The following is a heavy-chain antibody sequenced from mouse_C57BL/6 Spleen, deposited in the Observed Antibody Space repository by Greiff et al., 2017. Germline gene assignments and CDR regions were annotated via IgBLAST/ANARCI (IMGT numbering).Heavy chain of an antibody. Sequence: QVQLKQPGAELVKPGASVKLSCKASGYTFTSYWMHWVKQRPGQGLEWIGMIHPNSGSTNYNEKFKSKATLTVDKSSSTAYMQLSSLTSEDSAVYYCASPTVVATGGYFDVWGTGTTVTVSS. CDR2: IHPNSGST. J-gene: IGHJ1*03. V-gene: IGHV1-64*01. D-gene: IGHD1-1*01. CDR1: GYTFTSYW. CDR3: ASPTVVATGGYFDV.